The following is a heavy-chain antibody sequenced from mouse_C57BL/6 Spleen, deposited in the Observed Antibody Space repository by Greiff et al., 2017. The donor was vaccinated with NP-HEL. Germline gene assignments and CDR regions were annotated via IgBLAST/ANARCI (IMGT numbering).Heavy chain of an antibody. Sequence: EVQLQQSGPELVKPGASVKIPCKASGYTFTDYNMDWVKQSHGKSLEWIGDINPNNGGTIYNQKFTGKATLTVDKSSSTAYMELRSLTSEDTAVYYCARAYYDYDNAMDYWGQGTSVTVSS. CDR3: ARAYYDYDNAMDY. D-gene: IGHD2-4*01. CDR1: GYTFTDYN. CDR2: INPNNGGT. J-gene: IGHJ4*01. V-gene: IGHV1-18*01.